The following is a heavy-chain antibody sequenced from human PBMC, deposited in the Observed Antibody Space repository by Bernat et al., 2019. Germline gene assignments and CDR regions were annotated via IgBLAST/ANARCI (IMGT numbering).Heavy chain of an antibody. CDR1: GGSINNYY. J-gene: IGHJ5*02. D-gene: IGHD4/OR15-4a*01. CDR2: IHYSGRT. CDR3: AREFHGANAFDP. Sequence: QVHLQGSGPGLVKPSETLSLTCTVSGGSINNYYWSWIRQPPGKGLEWIGFIHYSGRTTYNPSLKSRLTISVDTSKNQFSLNLNSVTAADTAVYYCAREFHGANAFDPWGQGTLVTVSS. V-gene: IGHV4-59*01.